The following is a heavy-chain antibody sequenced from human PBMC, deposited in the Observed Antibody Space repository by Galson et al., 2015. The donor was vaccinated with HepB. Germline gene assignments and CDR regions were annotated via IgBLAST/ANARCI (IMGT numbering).Heavy chain of an antibody. D-gene: IGHD6-13*01. J-gene: IGHJ3*02. CDR2: IKSDGSST. CDR1: GFTFSSYW. Sequence: SLRLSCAASGFTFSSYWMHWVRQAPGKGLVWVSHIKSDGSSTSYADSVKGRFTISRDNAKNTLYLQMNSLRAEDTAVYYCATSIAAAGTGAFDIWGQGTMVTVPS. CDR3: ATSIAAAGTGAFDI. V-gene: IGHV3-74*01.